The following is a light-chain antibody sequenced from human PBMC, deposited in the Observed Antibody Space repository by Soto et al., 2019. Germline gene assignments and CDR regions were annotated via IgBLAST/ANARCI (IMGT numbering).Light chain of an antibody. CDR3: QSYDSSLSGSNV. Sequence: QSVLTQPPSVSGAPGQRVTISCTGSSSNIGAGYHVHWYQQLPGTAPKLLIYGNSNRPSGVPDRFSGSKSGTSASLAITGLQAEDEADYYCQSYDSSLSGSNVFGTGTKLTVL. CDR1: SSNIGAGYH. CDR2: GNS. V-gene: IGLV1-40*01. J-gene: IGLJ1*01.